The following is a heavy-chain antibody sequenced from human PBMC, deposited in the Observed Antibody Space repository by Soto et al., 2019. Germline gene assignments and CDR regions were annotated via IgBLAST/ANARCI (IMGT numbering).Heavy chain of an antibody. V-gene: IGHV4-31*03. CDR3: ARALRSYYFDY. CDR2: IYYNGNT. CDR1: GASISSGYY. J-gene: IGHJ4*02. Sequence: SETLSLTCTVSGASISSGYYWTWIRQHPGKGLEWIGYIYYNGNTFYNPSLKSRLTISLDTSKTQFSLELSSVTAADAAMYYCARALRSYYFDYWGQGTLVTVSS. D-gene: IGHD3-16*02.